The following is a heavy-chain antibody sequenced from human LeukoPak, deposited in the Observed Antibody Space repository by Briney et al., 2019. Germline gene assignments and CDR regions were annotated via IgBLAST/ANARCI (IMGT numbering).Heavy chain of an antibody. Sequence: SETLSLTCTVSGGSISIYYWSWIRQPPGKGLEWIGYIYYSGSTNYNPSLKSRVTISVDTSKNQFSLKLSSVTAADTAVYYCARHNGDYYYFDYWGQGTLVTVSS. D-gene: IGHD4-17*01. CDR3: ARHNGDYYYFDY. CDR1: GGSISIYY. V-gene: IGHV4-59*08. CDR2: IYYSGST. J-gene: IGHJ4*02.